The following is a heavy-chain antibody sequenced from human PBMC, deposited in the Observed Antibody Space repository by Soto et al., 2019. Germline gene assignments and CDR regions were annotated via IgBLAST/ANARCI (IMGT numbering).Heavy chain of an antibody. CDR1: GGSISGGGYY. Sequence: QVQLQESGPGLVEPSQTLSLTCTVSGGSISGGGYYWSGIRQHPGKGLEWIGYIYYSGTTYYNPSLKSRLIISVDTSKTQFSLKLSSVTAADTAVYYCARAWTAEARWANWFDLWGQGTLVTVSS. CDR3: ARAWTAEARWANWFDL. D-gene: IGHD6-6*01. V-gene: IGHV4-31*03. J-gene: IGHJ5*02. CDR2: IYYSGTT.